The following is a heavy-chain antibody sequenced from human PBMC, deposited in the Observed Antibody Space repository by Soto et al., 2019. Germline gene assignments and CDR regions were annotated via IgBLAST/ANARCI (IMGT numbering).Heavy chain of an antibody. Sequence: GGSLRLSCAASVFTFRIFTINWVRQAPGEGLEWVSTISSNSAYIYYTDALRGRFTISRDNAKNSLHLQMNSLRAEDTAVYYCTRDASRDSSARGWFDPWGPGTLVTVSS. CDR2: ISSNSAYI. D-gene: IGHD6-13*01. V-gene: IGHV3-21*01. J-gene: IGHJ5*02. CDR1: VFTFRIFT. CDR3: TRDASRDSSARGWFDP.